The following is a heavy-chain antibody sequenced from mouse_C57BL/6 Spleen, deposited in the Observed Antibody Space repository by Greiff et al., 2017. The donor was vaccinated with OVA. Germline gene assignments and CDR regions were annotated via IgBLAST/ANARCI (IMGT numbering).Heavy chain of an antibody. D-gene: IGHD1-1*01. CDR1: GYTFTSYW. CDR3: AREIAVSSWDYFDY. V-gene: IGHV1-72*01. CDR2: IDPNSGGT. J-gene: IGHJ2*01. Sequence: QVHVKQPGAELVKPGASVKLSCKASGYTFTSYWMHWVKQRPGRGLEWIGRIDPNSGGTKYNEKFKSKATLTVDKPSSTAYMQLSSLTSEDSAVHYCAREIAVSSWDYFDYWGQGTTLTVSS.